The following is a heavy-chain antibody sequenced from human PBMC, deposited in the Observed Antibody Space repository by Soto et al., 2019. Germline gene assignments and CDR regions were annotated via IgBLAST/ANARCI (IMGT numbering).Heavy chain of an antibody. CDR3: EHAYGGRSLY. V-gene: IGHV2-5*02. CDR1: GFSLTTDRVG. CDR2: IYWDDSK. D-gene: IGHD1-26*01. Sequence: QITLKESGPTLVKPTQTLTLTCTFSGFSLTTDRVGVGWIRQPPGEALEWLAVIYWDDSKTYRPSLESRPTTTKDTSKNQVALTMTNIDSLDTATYYCEHAYGGRSLYWGQGTLVTVSS. J-gene: IGHJ4*02.